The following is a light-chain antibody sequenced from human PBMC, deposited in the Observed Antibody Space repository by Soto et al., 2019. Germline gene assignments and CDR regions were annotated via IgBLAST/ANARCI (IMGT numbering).Light chain of an antibody. CDR1: QSVSNDF. CDR2: GAS. Sequence: EIVLTQSPGTLSLSPGERATLSCRASQSVSNDFLAWYQQKPGQAPRLLIYGASTRATDVPDRFSGSGSGADSTLSISRLEPEDFAVYYCQQYGSSPPRTFGQGTKVDIK. J-gene: IGKJ1*01. CDR3: QQYGSSPPRT. V-gene: IGKV3-20*01.